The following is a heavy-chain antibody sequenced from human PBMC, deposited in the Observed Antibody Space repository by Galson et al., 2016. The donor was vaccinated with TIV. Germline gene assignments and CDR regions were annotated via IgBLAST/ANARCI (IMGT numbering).Heavy chain of an antibody. D-gene: IGHD3-10*01. Sequence: ETLSLTCSVSGGSVSSHYWSWVRQPPGKGLEWIAYIHSSGNTNYNPSLKSRVTISLDTSKNQFSLNLTSVTAADTAMYYFARGIMVRGVALHWFFDLWGRGTLVTVSS. J-gene: IGHJ2*01. V-gene: IGHV4-59*02. CDR3: ARGIMVRGVALHWFFDL. CDR2: IHSSGNT. CDR1: GGSVSSHY.